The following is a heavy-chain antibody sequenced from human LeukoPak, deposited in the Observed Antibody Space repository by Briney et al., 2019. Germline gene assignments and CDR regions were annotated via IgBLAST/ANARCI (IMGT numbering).Heavy chain of an antibody. CDR2: IYYTGSA. Sequence: KPSDTLSLTCAVSGGSISSRTSFWGWIRQPPGRGLEWIGTIYYTGSAYYNPSLKSRLTISVDTSKNQFSLKLTSVTAADTAVYYCARLERCESGSYPDYWGQGTLVTVSS. D-gene: IGHD3-10*01. CDR1: GGSISSRTSF. J-gene: IGHJ4*02. V-gene: IGHV4-39*01. CDR3: ARLERCESGSYPDY.